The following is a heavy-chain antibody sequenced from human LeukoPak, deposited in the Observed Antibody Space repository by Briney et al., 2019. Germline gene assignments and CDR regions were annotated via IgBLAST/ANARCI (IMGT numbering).Heavy chain of an antibody. J-gene: IGHJ4*02. CDR2: ISGDGRST. V-gene: IGHV3-74*01. CDR1: GFTFRTHW. CDR3: AAFYYDPAY. Sequence: GGSLRLPRAASGFTFRTHWTHWVPRAPGKGLIWVSRISGDGRSTSYADSAKGRFTIPRDNAKNTLYLQMHSLRAEDTAVYSCAAFYYDPAYWGQGTLVTVSS. D-gene: IGHD3-22*01.